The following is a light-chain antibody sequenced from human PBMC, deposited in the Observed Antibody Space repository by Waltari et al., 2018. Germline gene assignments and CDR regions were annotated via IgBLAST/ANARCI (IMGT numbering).Light chain of an antibody. CDR2: WAS. J-gene: IGKJ4*01. V-gene: IGKV4-1*01. CDR3: QQYYGAPLT. CDR1: QSLLSSSNNKNY. Sequence: DIVMTQSPDSLAVSLGARATITCTSSQSLLSSSNNKNYLAWYQQRPGQPPKLLMFWASARESGVPDRFSGSGSGADFTLTIGGLQAEDVAVYYCQQYYGAPLTFGGGTKVEIK.